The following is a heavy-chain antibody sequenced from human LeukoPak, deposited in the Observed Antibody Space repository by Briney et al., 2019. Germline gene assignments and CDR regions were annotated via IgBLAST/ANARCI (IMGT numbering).Heavy chain of an antibody. CDR2: ITPNSGGT. D-gene: IGHD3-10*01. CDR1: GYTFTGQY. CDR3: ASGSGTYSPDY. V-gene: IGHV1-2*02. J-gene: IGHJ4*02. Sequence: SSVKVSCKASGYTFTGQYLHWVRQAPGQGLEWMGWITPNSGGTNYAQKFQGRVTMTRDTSITTAYMELSCLTSDDTAVYFCASGSGTYSPDYWGQGTLVTVSS.